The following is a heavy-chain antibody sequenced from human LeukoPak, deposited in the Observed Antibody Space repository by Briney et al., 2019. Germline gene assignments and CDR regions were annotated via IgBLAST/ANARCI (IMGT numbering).Heavy chain of an antibody. Sequence: QPGRSLRLSCAASGFTFSSHGMHWVRQAPGKGLEWVAVISSDGSNKYYADSVKGRFTISRDNSKNSLYLQMNSLRAEDTAVYYCAKDQDSYVSGGYYYVFYYWGQGTLVTVSS. CDR2: ISSDGSNK. CDR3: AKDQDSYVSGGYYYVFYY. CDR1: GFTFSSHG. V-gene: IGHV3-30*18. J-gene: IGHJ4*02. D-gene: IGHD3-22*01.